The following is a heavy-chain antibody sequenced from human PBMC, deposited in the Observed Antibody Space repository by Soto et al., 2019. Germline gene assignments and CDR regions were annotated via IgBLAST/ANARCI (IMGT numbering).Heavy chain of an antibody. Sequence: TLSLTCTVSGGSISSGDYYWSWIRQPPGKGLEWIGYIYYSGSTYYNPSLKSRVTISVDTSKNQFSLKLSSVTAADTAVYYCARDLIADYGDSPPKNYGMDVWGQGTTVTVSS. D-gene: IGHD4-17*01. CDR3: ARDLIADYGDSPPKNYGMDV. CDR2: IYYSGST. J-gene: IGHJ6*02. CDR1: GGSISSGDYY. V-gene: IGHV4-30-4*01.